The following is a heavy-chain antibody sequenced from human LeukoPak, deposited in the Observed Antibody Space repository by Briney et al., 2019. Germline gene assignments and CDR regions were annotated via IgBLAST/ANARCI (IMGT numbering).Heavy chain of an antibody. D-gene: IGHD3-10*01. CDR2: IYSGGST. J-gene: IGHJ1*01. Sequence: GGSLRLSCAASGFTFSSYAMSWVRQAPGKGLEWVSVIYSGGSTYYADSVKGRFTISRDNSKNMLYLQMNSLRAEDTAVYYCARDTDYYGSGRHGYFDHWGQGTLVTVSS. V-gene: IGHV3-66*01. CDR1: GFTFSSYA. CDR3: ARDTDYYGSGRHGYFDH.